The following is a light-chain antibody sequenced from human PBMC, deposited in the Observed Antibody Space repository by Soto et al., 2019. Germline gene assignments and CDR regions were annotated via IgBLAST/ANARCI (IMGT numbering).Light chain of an antibody. CDR3: QHYTLYSAP. J-gene: IGKJ5*01. Sequence: RLTQSPSSLSASVGDTVTISCRASQDISTYLAWYQQKPGKAPTLLIFGASSLHNGVPPRFADSGSGSEFTLTINRLQPDDFATYFCQHYTLYSAPFGQGTRV. CDR1: QDISTY. CDR2: GAS. V-gene: IGKV1-5*01.